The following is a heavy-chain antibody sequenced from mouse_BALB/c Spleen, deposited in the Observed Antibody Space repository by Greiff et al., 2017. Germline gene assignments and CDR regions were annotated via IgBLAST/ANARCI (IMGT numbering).Heavy chain of an antibody. V-gene: IGHV5-4*02. CDR3: ARDRYYGSRDWYFDV. Sequence: EVQRVESGGGLVKPGGSLKLSCAASGFTFSDYYMYWVRQTPEKRLEWVATISDGGSYTYYPDSVKGRFTISRDNAKNNLYLQMSSLKSEDTAMYYCARDRYYGSRDWYFDVWGAGTTVTVSS. CDR1: GFTFSDYY. D-gene: IGHD1-1*01. CDR2: ISDGGSYT. J-gene: IGHJ1*01.